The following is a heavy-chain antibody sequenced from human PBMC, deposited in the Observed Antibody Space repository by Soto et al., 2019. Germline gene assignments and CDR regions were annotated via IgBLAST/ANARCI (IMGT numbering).Heavy chain of an antibody. CDR1: GVSISSDNW. J-gene: IGHJ4*02. Sequence: QVQLQESGPGLVRPSGTVSLTCAVSGVSISSDNWWSWVHQPPGKAREWIGEIHHSGSTNYNPSLMSRVTMSVVTSKDLFSLTLNSVTAADTAFYYCARDQGSHPGDWGQGTLVSVSS. D-gene: IGHD6-13*01. CDR2: IHHSGST. V-gene: IGHV4-4*02. CDR3: ARDQGSHPGD.